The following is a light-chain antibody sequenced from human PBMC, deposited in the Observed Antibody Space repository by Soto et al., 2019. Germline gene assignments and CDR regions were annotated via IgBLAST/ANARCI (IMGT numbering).Light chain of an antibody. CDR2: AAS. V-gene: IGKV1-6*01. J-gene: IGKJ4*01. CDR3: LQNYNYPLT. CDR1: QGIRND. Sequence: IQMTQCPSSLSASGGDVVTISRRASQGIRNDLGWYQQKPGKAPKRLIYAASSLQSGVPSRFSGSGSGTDFTLTIRSLQPEDFATYYCLQNYNYPLTYRGGTKVDI.